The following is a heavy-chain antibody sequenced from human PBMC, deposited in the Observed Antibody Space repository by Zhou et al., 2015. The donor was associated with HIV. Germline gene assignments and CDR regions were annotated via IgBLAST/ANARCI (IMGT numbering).Heavy chain of an antibody. Sequence: QVQLVQSGAEVKKPGASVKVSCKASGYTFTSYYMHWVRQAPGQGLEWMGIINPSGGSTSYAQKFQGRVTMTRDTSTSTVYMELSSLRSEDTAVYYCAREWDSYGPTGGDAFDIWGQGTMVTVSS. D-gene: IGHD1-26*01. CDR1: GYTFTSYY. V-gene: IGHV1-46*01. CDR2: INPSGGST. J-gene: IGHJ3*02. CDR3: AREWDSYGPTGGDAFDI.